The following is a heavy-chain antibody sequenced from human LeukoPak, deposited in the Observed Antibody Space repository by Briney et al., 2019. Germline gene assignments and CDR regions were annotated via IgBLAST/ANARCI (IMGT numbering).Heavy chain of an antibody. V-gene: IGHV1-2*02. Sequence: GASVRVSCKASGYTFTGYYMHWVRQAPGQGLEWMGWINPNSGGTNYAQKFQGRVTMTRDTSISTAYMELSRLRSDDTAVYYCARMQYCSSTSCYYGGSYYYYMDVWGKGTTVTVSS. CDR1: GYTFTGYY. CDR2: INPNSGGT. CDR3: ARMQYCSSTSCYYGGSYYYYMDV. J-gene: IGHJ6*03. D-gene: IGHD2-2*01.